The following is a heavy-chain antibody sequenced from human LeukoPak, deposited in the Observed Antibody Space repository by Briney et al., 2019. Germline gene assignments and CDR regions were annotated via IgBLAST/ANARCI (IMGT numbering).Heavy chain of an antibody. CDR2: ISSSSSYT. J-gene: IGHJ4*02. Sequence: PGGSLRLSCAASEFTFSDYYMSWIRQAPGKGLEWVSYISSSSSYTNYADSVKGRFTISRDNSKNTLYLQMNSLRAEDTAVYYCANELLWFGGGDYWGQGTLVTVSS. D-gene: IGHD3-10*01. CDR3: ANELLWFGGGDY. CDR1: EFTFSDYY. V-gene: IGHV3-11*03.